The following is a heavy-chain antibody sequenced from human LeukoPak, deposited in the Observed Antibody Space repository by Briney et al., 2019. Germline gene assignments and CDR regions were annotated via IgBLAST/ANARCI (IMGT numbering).Heavy chain of an antibody. J-gene: IGHJ4*02. Sequence: PGGSLSLSCAVSGFTFSTKSMNWVRQAPGKGLEWVSYITADSGTTYYADSVKGRFTISRDNAKNSLYLQMNSLRDKDTAVYYCASRDYFDYWGQGTLVTVSS. CDR3: ASRDYFDY. CDR1: GFTFSTKS. V-gene: IGHV3-48*02. CDR2: ITADSGTT.